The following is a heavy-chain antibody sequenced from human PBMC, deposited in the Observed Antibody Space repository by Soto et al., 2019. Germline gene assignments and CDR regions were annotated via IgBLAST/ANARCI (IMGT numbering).Heavy chain of an antibody. Sequence: QITLKESGPTLVKPTQTLTLTCTFSGFSLSTSGVGVGWIRQPPGKALEWLALIYWDDDKRYSPSLKSRLTITKDPSKNQVVLTMTNMDPVDTATYYCAHRRDCYQGFDYWGQGTLVTVSS. V-gene: IGHV2-5*02. CDR2: IYWDDDK. D-gene: IGHD2-21*01. CDR3: AHRRDCYQGFDY. CDR1: GFSLSTSGVG. J-gene: IGHJ4*02.